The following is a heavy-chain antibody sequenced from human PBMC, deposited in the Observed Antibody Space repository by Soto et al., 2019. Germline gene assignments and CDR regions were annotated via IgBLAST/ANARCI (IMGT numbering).Heavy chain of an antibody. V-gene: IGHV3-23*01. J-gene: IGHJ4*02. CDR2: ISGSGGST. D-gene: IGHD4-17*01. CDR1: GFTFSSYA. Sequence: EVQLLESGGGLVQPGGSLRLSCAASGFTFSSYAMSWVRQAPGKGLEWVSAISGSGGSTYYADSVKGRFTISRDNSKNALYLQVNSLRAEDTAVYYCAKTSTVTTPGLDYWGQGTLVTVSS. CDR3: AKTSTVTTPGLDY.